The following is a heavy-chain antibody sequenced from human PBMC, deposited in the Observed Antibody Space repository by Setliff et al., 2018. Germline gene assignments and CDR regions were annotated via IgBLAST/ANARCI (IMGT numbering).Heavy chain of an antibody. CDR3: TRLYYTSRALYFDI. CDR1: GASTRQTSYF. CDR2: IYITGNP. J-gene: IGHJ4*02. V-gene: IGHV4-61*09. D-gene: IGHD3-3*01. Sequence: LSLTCAVSGASTRQTSYFWTWVRQPAGKGLEWIGHIYITGNPNVNPSLKSRVAMSLDNSGNQFSLNLQSVTAADTAVYYCTRLYYTSRALYFDIWGQGHPVTVSS.